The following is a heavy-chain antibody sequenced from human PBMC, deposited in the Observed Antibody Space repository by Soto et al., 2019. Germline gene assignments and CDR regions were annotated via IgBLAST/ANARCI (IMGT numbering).Heavy chain of an antibody. CDR1: GFTFSSYS. J-gene: IGHJ4*02. D-gene: IGHD6-19*01. Sequence: EVQLVESGGGLVKPGGSLRLSCAASGFTFSSYSMNWVRQAPGKGLEWVSSISSSSSYIYYADSVKGRFTISRDNAKKSLYLQMNSLRAEDTAVYYCARSHSSGWPFDYWGQGTLVTVSS. V-gene: IGHV3-21*01. CDR3: ARSHSSGWPFDY. CDR2: ISSSSSYI.